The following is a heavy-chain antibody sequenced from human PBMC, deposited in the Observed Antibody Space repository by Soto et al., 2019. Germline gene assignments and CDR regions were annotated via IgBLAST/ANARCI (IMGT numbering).Heavy chain of an antibody. CDR3: ARALTTIKAYYYGMDV. Sequence: GASVKVSCKASGYTFTGYYMHWVRQAPGQGLEWMGWINPNSGGTNYAQKFQGWVTMTRDTSISTAYMELSRLRSDDTAVYYCARALTTIKAYYYGMDVWGQGTTVTV. D-gene: IGHD4-4*01. CDR2: INPNSGGT. V-gene: IGHV1-2*04. J-gene: IGHJ6*02. CDR1: GYTFTGYY.